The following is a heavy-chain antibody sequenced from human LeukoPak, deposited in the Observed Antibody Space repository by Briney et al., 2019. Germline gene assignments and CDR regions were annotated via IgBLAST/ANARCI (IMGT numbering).Heavy chain of an antibody. CDR2: IYYSGST. D-gene: IGHD3-3*01. CDR1: GGSISSSSYY. Sequence: SETLSLTCTVSGGSISSSSYYWGWIRQPPGKGLEWIGSIYYSGSTYYNPSLKSRVTISVDTPKNQFSLKLSSVTAADTAVYYCARQETATYYDFWSGYLGYFDYWGQGTLVTVSS. CDR3: ARQETATYYDFWSGYLGYFDY. V-gene: IGHV4-39*01. J-gene: IGHJ4*02.